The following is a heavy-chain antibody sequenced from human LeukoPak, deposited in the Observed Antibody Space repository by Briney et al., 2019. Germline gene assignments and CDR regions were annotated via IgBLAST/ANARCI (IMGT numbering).Heavy chain of an antibody. D-gene: IGHD3-10*01. CDR1: GYTFTDYD. CDR3: ARVLWFGHLYNWFDP. J-gene: IGHJ5*02. V-gene: IGHV1-3*01. Sequence: ASVKVSCKASGYTFTDYDNHWVRQAPGQRLEWMGWISGGGGTGIYSLNFQDRDTITWDTSATTAYMELNSLRSEDTAVYYCARVLWFGHLYNWFDPWGQGTLVTVSS. CDR2: ISGGGGTG.